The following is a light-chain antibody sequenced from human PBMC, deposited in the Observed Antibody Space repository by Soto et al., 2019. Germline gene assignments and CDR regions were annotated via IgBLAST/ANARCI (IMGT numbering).Light chain of an antibody. CDR3: QQYNAWPRT. V-gene: IGKV3-15*01. CDR1: LSVSRN. J-gene: IGKJ1*01. CDR2: DAS. Sequence: EIVMTQSPATLSVSPGERATLYCRASLSVSRNLAWYQQKPGQAPRLLIFDASTRATGIPARFSGSGSGTEFTLTITSLQSEDFAVYYCQQYNAWPRTFGQGTKLEIK.